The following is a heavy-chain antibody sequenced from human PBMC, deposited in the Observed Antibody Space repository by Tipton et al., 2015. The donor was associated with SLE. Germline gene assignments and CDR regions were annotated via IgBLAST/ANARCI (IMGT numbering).Heavy chain of an antibody. V-gene: IGHV4-39*07. CDR2: IYYSGST. CDR3: ARYYDILTGRRPKYMDV. Sequence: GLVKPSETLSLTCTVSGGSISSSSYYWGWIRQPPGKGLEWIGSIYYSGSTYYNPSLKSRVTISVDKSKNQFSLKLSSVTAADTAVYYCARYYDILTGRRPKYMDVWGKGTTVTVSS. J-gene: IGHJ6*03. CDR1: GGSISSSSYY. D-gene: IGHD3-9*01.